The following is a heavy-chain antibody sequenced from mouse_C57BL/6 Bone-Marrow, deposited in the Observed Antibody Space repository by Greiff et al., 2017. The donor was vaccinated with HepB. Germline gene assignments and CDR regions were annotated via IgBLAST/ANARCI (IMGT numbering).Heavy chain of an antibody. CDR3: ARSSGSSYYFAY. Sequence: QVQLQQSGAELARPGASVKLSCKASGYTFTSYGISWVKQRTGQGLEWIGEIYPRSGNTYYNEKFKGKATLTADKSSSTAYMELRSLTSEDSAVYFCARSSGSSYYFAYWGQGTTLTVSS. CDR1: GYTFTSYG. J-gene: IGHJ2*01. V-gene: IGHV1-81*01. D-gene: IGHD1-1*01. CDR2: IYPRSGNT.